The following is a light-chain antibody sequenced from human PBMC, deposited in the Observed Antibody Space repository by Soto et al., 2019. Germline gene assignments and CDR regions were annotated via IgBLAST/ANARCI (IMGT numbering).Light chain of an antibody. Sequence: EIVMTQSPDTVSVSPGERATLSCRASQSVGNNLGWYQQKPGQAPRLLIHGASTRATGVPARFSGSGSGTGFSLNSSSLQTEDSAVYDCQQYSNWGTCGQGTKVEIK. CDR1: QSVGNN. V-gene: IGKV3-15*01. CDR2: GAS. J-gene: IGKJ1*01. CDR3: QQYSNWGT.